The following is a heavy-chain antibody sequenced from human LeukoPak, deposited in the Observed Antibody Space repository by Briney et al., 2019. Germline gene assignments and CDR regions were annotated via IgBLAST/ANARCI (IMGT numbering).Heavy chain of an antibody. CDR1: GFTFSSYW. J-gene: IGHJ6*03. CDR3: ARVNYDILTGYYYYYYYYMDV. V-gene: IGHV3-7*01. D-gene: IGHD3-9*01. Sequence: GGSLRLSCAVSGFTFSSYWMSWVRQAPGKGLEWVANIKEDGSEKYYVDSVKGLFTISRDNAKNSLYLQMNSLRAEDTAVYYCARVNYDILTGYYYYYYYYMDVWGKGTTVTISS. CDR2: IKEDGSEK.